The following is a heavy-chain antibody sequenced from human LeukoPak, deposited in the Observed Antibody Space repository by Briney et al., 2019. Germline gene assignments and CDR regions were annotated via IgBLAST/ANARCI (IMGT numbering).Heavy chain of an antibody. Sequence: GDSLKISCKGSGYSFTTNWIGWVRQMPGKGLEWMGIIYPGDSDTKYSPSFQGQVTISADKSISTAYLQWSSLKASDTAMYYCARTITMVRGVIIYPNYFDYGGQVTLVTV. CDR2: IYPGDSDT. CDR1: GYSFTTNW. D-gene: IGHD3-10*01. CDR3: ARTITMVRGVIIYPNYFDY. J-gene: IGHJ4*02. V-gene: IGHV5-51*01.